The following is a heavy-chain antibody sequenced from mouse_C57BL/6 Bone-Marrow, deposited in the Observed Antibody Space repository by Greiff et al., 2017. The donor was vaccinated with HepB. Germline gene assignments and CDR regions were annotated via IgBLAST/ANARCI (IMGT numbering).Heavy chain of an antibody. V-gene: IGHV1-36*01. Sequence: VQLQQSGPVLVKPGPSVKISCKASGFTFTDYYMHWVKQSHGKSLEWIGLVYPYNGGTSYNQKFKGKATLTVDTSSSPAYMELNSLTSEESAVYDGARDDYDDWWYFDVWGTGTTVTVAS. CDR3: ARDDYDDWWYFDV. CDR1: GFTFTDYY. CDR2: VYPYNGGT. D-gene: IGHD2-4*01. J-gene: IGHJ1*03.